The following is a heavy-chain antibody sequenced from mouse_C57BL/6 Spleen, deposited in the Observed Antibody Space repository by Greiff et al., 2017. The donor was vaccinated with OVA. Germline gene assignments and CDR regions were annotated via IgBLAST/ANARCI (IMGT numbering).Heavy chain of an antibody. J-gene: IGHJ3*01. CDR1: GYPFTSYW. D-gene: IGHD2-4*01. Sequence: VQLQQPGAELVKPGASVKMSCKASGYPFTSYWITWVKQRPGQGLEWIGDIYPGSGSTNYNEKFKSKATLTVDTSSSTAYMQLSSLTSEDSAVYDCSYEYDGWFADWGQGTLVTVSA. V-gene: IGHV1-55*01. CDR3: SYEYDGWFAD. CDR2: IYPGSGST.